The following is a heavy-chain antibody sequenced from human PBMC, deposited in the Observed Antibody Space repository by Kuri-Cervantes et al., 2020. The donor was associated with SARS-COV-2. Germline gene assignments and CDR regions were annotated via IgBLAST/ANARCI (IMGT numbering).Heavy chain of an antibody. CDR2: IYHSGST. V-gene: IGHV4-38-2*01. J-gene: IGHJ3*02. CDR1: GYSISSGYY. D-gene: IGHD3-9*01. CDR3: ARGGFLTGYRGTRGAFGI. Sequence: SETLSLTCAVSGYSISSGYYWGWIRQPPGKGLEWIGSIYHSGSTYYNPSLKSRVTISVDTSKNQFSLKLSSVTAADTAVYYCARGGFLTGYRGTRGAFGIWGQGTMVTVSS.